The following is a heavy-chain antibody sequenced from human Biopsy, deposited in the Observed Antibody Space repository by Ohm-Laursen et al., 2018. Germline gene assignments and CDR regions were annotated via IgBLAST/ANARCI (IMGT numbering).Heavy chain of an antibody. CDR3: ARSGQWARYYFDY. Sequence: GTLSLTCTVSGGSISSDYWSWIRQTPGKGLGWTGEINHRGYTDYNESLKGRVSISVDTSKNQLSLNLTSVTAADTAVFYCARSGQWARYYFDYWGHGTLVTVSP. CDR1: GGSISSDY. V-gene: IGHV4-34*01. D-gene: IGHD6-19*01. CDR2: INHRGYT. J-gene: IGHJ4*01.